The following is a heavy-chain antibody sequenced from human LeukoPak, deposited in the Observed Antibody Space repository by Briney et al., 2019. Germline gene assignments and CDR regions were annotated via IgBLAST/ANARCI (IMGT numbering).Heavy chain of an antibody. CDR1: GFTVSSNY. Sequence: GGSLRLSCAASGFTVSSNYMSWVRQAPGKGLEWVSVIYSGGNTYYADSVKGRFTISRDNSKNTLYLQMNSLRAEDTAVYYCARDKGGYGFFDYWGQGTLVTVSS. D-gene: IGHD5-12*01. CDR3: ARDKGGYGFFDY. CDR2: IYSGGNT. V-gene: IGHV3-53*01. J-gene: IGHJ4*02.